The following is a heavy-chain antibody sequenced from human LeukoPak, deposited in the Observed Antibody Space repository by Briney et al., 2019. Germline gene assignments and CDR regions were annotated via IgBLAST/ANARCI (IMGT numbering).Heavy chain of an antibody. Sequence: SETLSLTCTVSGGSIRSYYWSWIRQSPGKGLEWVGYISYSGSTNYNPSPKSRVTISVDTSKNQFSLKLSSVTAADTAVYYCARERRSGTYFYFDYWGQGTLVTVSS. V-gene: IGHV4-59*01. CDR1: GGSIRSYY. CDR2: ISYSGST. J-gene: IGHJ4*02. CDR3: ARERRSGTYFYFDY. D-gene: IGHD1-26*01.